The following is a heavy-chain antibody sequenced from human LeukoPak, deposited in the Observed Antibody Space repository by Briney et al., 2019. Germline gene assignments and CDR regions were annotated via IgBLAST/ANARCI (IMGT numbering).Heavy chain of an antibody. J-gene: IGHJ4*02. CDR3: ARDSCGGECYYRTDV. CDR1: GFTFSRYS. D-gene: IGHD2-21*01. CDR2: ISGSGGRT. V-gene: IGHV3-23*01. Sequence: GGSLRLSCTASGFTFSRYSMIWVRRAPGKGLEGVSGISGSGGRTYYADSGKGRFTISRDNSKNTLYLQMNSLRAEETAVYYCARDSCGGECYYRTDVWGQGTLVTVSS.